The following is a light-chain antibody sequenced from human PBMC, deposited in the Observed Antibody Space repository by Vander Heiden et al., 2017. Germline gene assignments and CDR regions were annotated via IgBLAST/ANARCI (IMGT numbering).Light chain of an antibody. V-gene: IGLV1-44*01. J-gene: IGLJ3*02. Sequence: SVPTQPPSASATPGQRVTISGSGSSSNIGSNAVSWYQQLPGMAPKFLIFSNNQRPSGAPDRFSGSKSGTSASLAISGLQSEDEADYYCAAWEDSLKAWVFGGGTKLTVL. CDR1: SSNIGSNA. CDR2: SNN. CDR3: AAWEDSLKAWV.